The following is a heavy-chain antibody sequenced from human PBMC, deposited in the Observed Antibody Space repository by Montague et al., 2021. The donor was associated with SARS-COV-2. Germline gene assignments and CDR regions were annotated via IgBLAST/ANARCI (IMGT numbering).Heavy chain of an antibody. CDR3: ARRRLREDYSDF. CDR2: VYYSGYT. D-gene: IGHD4-17*01. CDR1: GDSVSSSDHY. J-gene: IGHJ4*02. Sequence: SETLSLTCTVSGDSVSSSDHYWGWIRQPPGKGLEWLGIVYYSGYTYYNPSVKGRVTISIDASKDQFSLELNSLTATDTAIYHCARRRLREDYSDFWGQGTLLTVSS. V-gene: IGHV4-39*01.